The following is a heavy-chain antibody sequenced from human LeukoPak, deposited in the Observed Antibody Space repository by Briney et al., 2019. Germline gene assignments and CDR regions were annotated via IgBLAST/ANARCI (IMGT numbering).Heavy chain of an antibody. CDR2: INHSGST. Sequence: SETLSLTCAVYGGSFSGCYWSWIRQPPGKGLEWIGEINHSGSTNYNPSLKSRVTISVDTSKDQFSLKLSSVTAADTAVYYCARVRVNWFDPWGQGTLVTVSS. D-gene: IGHD3-3*01. J-gene: IGHJ5*02. CDR1: GGSFSGCY. CDR3: ARVRVNWFDP. V-gene: IGHV4-34*01.